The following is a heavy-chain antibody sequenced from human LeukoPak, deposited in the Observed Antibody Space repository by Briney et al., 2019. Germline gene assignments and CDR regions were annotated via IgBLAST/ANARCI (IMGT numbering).Heavy chain of an antibody. CDR2: IYYSGST. CDR1: GGSISSYY. CDR3: ARRVTFGPYGDYDV. Sequence: PSETLSLTCTVSGGSISSYYWSWIRQPPGKGLEWIGYIYYSGSTNYNPSLKSRVTISVDTSKNQFSLKLSSVTAAHTAVYYCARRVTFGPYGDYDVWGQGTLVTVSS. J-gene: IGHJ4*02. V-gene: IGHV4-59*08. D-gene: IGHD4-17*01.